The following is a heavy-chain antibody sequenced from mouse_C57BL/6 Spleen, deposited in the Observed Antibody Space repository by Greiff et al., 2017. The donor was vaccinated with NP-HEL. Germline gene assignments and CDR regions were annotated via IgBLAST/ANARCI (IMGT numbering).Heavy chain of an antibody. J-gene: IGHJ4*01. Sequence: QVQLKESGAELVRPGASVTLSCKASGYTFTDYEMHWVKQTPVHGLEWIGAIDPETGGTAYNQKFKGKAILTADKSSSTAYMELRSLTSEDSAVYYCTRPTNWAYAMDYWGQGTSVTVSS. CDR2: IDPETGGT. V-gene: IGHV1-15*01. CDR1: GYTFTDYE. D-gene: IGHD4-1*01. CDR3: TRPTNWAYAMDY.